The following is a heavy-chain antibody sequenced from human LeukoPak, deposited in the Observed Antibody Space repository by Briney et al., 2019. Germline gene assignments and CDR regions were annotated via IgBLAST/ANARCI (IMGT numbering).Heavy chain of an antibody. D-gene: IGHD6-13*01. CDR3: ARGDGGEQQLVLGY. CDR2: IYSGGST. J-gene: IGHJ4*02. V-gene: IGHV3-66*01. Sequence: GGSLRLSCAASGFTVSSNYMSWVRQAPGKGLEWFSIIYSGGSTFYADSVKGRFTIPRDNSKNTLYLQMNSLGAEDTAVYYCARGDGGEQQLVLGYWGQGTMVTVSS. CDR1: GFTVSSNY.